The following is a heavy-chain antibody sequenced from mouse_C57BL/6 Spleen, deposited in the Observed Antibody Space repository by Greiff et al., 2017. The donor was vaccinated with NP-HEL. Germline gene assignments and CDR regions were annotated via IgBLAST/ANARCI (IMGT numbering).Heavy chain of an antibody. J-gene: IGHJ1*03. V-gene: IGHV1-66*01. D-gene: IGHD2-1*01. CDR1: GYSFTSYY. Sequence: VQLQQSGPELVKPGASVKISCKASGYSFTSYYIHWVKQRPGQGLEWIGWIYPGSGNTKYNEKFKGKATLTADTSYSTAYMQLSSLTSEDAAVYYCARGNGNYVGWYFDVWGTGTTVTVSS. CDR2: IYPGSGNT. CDR3: ARGNGNYVGWYFDV.